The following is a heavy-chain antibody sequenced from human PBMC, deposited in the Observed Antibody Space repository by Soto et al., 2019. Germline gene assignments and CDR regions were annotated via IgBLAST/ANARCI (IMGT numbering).Heavy chain of an antibody. J-gene: IGHJ6*02. V-gene: IGHV1-3*01. CDR3: ARDPVHTRYYYGMDV. CDR1: GYTFTSYA. Sequence: ASVKVSCKASGYTFTSYAMHWVRQAPGQRLEWMGWINAGNGNTKYSQKFQGRVTITRDTSASTAYMELSSLRSEDTAVYYCARDPVHTRYYYGMDVWGLGTTVTVSS. CDR2: INAGNGNT.